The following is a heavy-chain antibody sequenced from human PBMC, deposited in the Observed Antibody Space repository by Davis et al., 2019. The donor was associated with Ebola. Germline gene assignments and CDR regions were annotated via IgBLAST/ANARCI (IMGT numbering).Heavy chain of an antibody. CDR1: GFTFSSYA. J-gene: IGHJ6*03. D-gene: IGHD2-2*01. CDR3: ASTIVPAAVNYYYYYMDV. Sequence: GESLKISCAASGFTFSSYAMSWVRQAPGKGLEWVSAISGSGGSTYYADSVKGRFTISRDNSKNTLYLQMNSLRVEDTAVYYCASTIVPAAVNYYYYYMDVWGKGTTVTVSS. CDR2: ISGSGGST. V-gene: IGHV3-23*01.